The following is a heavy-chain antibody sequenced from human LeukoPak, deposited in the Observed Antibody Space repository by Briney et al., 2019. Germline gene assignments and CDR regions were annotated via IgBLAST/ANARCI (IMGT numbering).Heavy chain of an antibody. D-gene: IGHD5-18*01. CDR3: ARGYSYGLDY. CDR2: INPNSGDT. J-gene: IGHJ4*02. CDR1: GYTFTDYY. Sequence: ASVTVSCKASGYTFTDYYMHWVRQAPGQGLEWPGWINPNSGDTNYARNFQGRVTMTRDTSIDTADMELSRLRSDDTAVYYCARGYSYGLDYWGQGTLVTVSS. V-gene: IGHV1-2*02.